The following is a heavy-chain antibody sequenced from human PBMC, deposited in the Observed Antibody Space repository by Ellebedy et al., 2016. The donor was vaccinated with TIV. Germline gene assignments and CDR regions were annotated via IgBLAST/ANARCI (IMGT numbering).Heavy chain of an antibody. D-gene: IGHD3-3*01. CDR1: GFSLSTSGMC. J-gene: IGHJ4*02. Sequence: SGPTLVKPPQTLTLTCTFSGFSLSTSGMCVSWIRQPPGKALEWLALIDWDDDKYYSTSLKTRLTISKDTSKNQVVLTMTNMDPVDTATYYCAREYYDFWSGSYTFDYWGQGTLVTVSS. CDR3: AREYYDFWSGSYTFDY. V-gene: IGHV2-70*01. CDR2: IDWDDDK.